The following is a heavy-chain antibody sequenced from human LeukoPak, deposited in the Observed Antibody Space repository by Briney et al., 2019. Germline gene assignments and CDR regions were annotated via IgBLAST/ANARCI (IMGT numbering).Heavy chain of an antibody. J-gene: IGHJ4*02. CDR1: GFIFSSYW. D-gene: IGHD4-17*01. V-gene: IGHV4-34*01. Sequence: GSLRLSCAASGFIFSSYWMAWIRQPPGKGLEWIGEINHSGSTNYNPSLKSRVTISVDTSKNQFSLKLSSVTAADTAVYYCARLGGRDDYGRSGVDYWGQGTLVTVSS. CDR2: INHSGST. CDR3: ARLGGRDDYGRSGVDY.